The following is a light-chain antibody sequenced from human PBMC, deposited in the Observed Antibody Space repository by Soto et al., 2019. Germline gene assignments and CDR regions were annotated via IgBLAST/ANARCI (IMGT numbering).Light chain of an antibody. V-gene: IGLV2-14*01. Sequence: QSVLTQPASVSGYPGQSITISCTGRSSDVGAYNYVSWFQQHPGKAPKFMIYEVSNRPSGVSNRFSGSKSGNTASLTASGLQAEDEADYYCSSYTTSNTYVFGTGTKVTVL. J-gene: IGLJ1*01. CDR1: SSDVGAYNY. CDR3: SSYTTSNTYV. CDR2: EVS.